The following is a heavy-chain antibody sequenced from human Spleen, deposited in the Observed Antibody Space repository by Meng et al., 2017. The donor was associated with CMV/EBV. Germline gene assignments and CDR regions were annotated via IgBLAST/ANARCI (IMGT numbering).Heavy chain of an antibody. Sequence: SVKVSCKASGGTFSNYAISWVRQAPGQGLEWVGGIIPILDIVNYAQKFQGRVTFTADKSTSTAYMELSSLRSEDTAAYYCARSSITMVRGTYYFYSYGIDVWAKGPRSPSP. J-gene: IGHJ6*02. CDR1: GGTFSNYA. V-gene: IGHV1-69*10. D-gene: IGHD3-10*01. CDR3: ARSSITMVRGTYYFYSYGIDV. CDR2: IIPILDIV.